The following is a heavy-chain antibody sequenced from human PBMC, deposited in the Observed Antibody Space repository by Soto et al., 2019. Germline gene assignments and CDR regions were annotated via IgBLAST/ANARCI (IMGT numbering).Heavy chain of an antibody. V-gene: IGHV4-39*01. D-gene: IGHD6-19*01. CDR2: IYYSGST. Sequence: QLQLQESGPGLVKPSETLSLTCTVSGGSISSSSYYWGWIRQPPGKGLEWIGSIYYSGSTYYNPSLKSRVTISVDTSKNQFSLKLSSVTAADTAVYYCARHQGRGYSSGWIDYWGQGTLVTVSS. CDR3: ARHQGRGYSSGWIDY. J-gene: IGHJ4*02. CDR1: GGSISSSSYY.